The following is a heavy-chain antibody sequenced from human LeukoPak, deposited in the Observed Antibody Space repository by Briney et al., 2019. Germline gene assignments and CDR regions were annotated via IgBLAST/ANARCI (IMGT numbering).Heavy chain of an antibody. Sequence: GGSLRLSCAASGFSFSNYWMHWVRQAPGKGLVWVSRINSDESSTTYADSVKGRFTISRDNAKNTLYLQMNSLRAEDTAVYYCARDGVEFYNWFDPWGQGTLVTVSS. V-gene: IGHV3-74*01. CDR1: GFSFSNYW. D-gene: IGHD2-21*01. J-gene: IGHJ5*02. CDR2: INSDESST. CDR3: ARDGVEFYNWFDP.